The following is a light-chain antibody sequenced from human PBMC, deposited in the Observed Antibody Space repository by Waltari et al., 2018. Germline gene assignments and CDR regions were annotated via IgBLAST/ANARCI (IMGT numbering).Light chain of an antibody. CDR1: STDVGGDGY. Sequence: QSALTQPASVSGSPGQSVSISCTGTSTDVGGDGYVSWYQQFPGKAPKLMIYEVSYRPAGVSSRFSCPKSGNTASLTISGLQAEDEAVYYCSSHTSTVPHVFGTGTKVTVV. CDR2: EVS. CDR3: SSHTSTVPHV. V-gene: IGLV2-14*01. J-gene: IGLJ1*01.